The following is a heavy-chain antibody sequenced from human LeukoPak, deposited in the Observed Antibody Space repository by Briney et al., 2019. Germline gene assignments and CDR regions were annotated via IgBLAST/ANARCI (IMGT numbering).Heavy chain of an antibody. CDR2: INFSGSTI. Sequence: PGGSLRLSCTTSSFSFSDFDMNWVRQAPGKGLEWISYINFSGSTITYPDSVKGRFILSRDNAKNSLYLQLNSLRAEDTAVYYCARENPYADFWGQGTLVTVSS. J-gene: IGHJ4*02. V-gene: IGHV3-48*03. CDR1: SFSFSDFD. CDR3: ARENPYADF. D-gene: IGHD2/OR15-2a*01.